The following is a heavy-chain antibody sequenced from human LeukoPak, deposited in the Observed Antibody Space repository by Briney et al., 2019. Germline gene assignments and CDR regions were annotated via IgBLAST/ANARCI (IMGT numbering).Heavy chain of an antibody. Sequence: GGSLRLSCAASGFIVSSNYMTWVRQAPGKGLEWVAFIRYDGSNKYYADSVKGRFTISRDNSKNTLYLQMNSLRAEDTAVYYCAKHPYDYYDSSGYYPYWGQGTLVTVSS. V-gene: IGHV3-30*02. CDR3: AKHPYDYYDSSGYYPY. J-gene: IGHJ4*02. CDR2: IRYDGSNK. CDR1: GFIVSSNY. D-gene: IGHD3-22*01.